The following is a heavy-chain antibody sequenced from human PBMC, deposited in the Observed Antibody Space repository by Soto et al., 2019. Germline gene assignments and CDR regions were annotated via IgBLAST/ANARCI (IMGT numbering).Heavy chain of an antibody. V-gene: IGHV3-21*01. J-gene: IGHJ4*02. CDR3: ARPCVPNYFDY. CDR1: GFTFSSYS. Sequence: PGGSLRLSCAASGFTFSSYSMNWVRQAPGKGLEWVSSISSSSSYIYYAYSVKGRFTISRDNAKNSLCLQMNSLRAEDTAVYYCARPCVPNYFDYWGQGTLVTVSS. CDR2: ISSSSSYI.